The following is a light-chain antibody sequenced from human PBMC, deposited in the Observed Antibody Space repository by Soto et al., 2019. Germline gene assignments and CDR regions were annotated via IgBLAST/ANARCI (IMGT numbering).Light chain of an antibody. Sequence: EIVLTQSPGTLSLSPGERATLSCRASQSVSSSYLVWYQQKPGQAPRLLIYDASSRATGIPDRFSGSGSGTDFTLTISRLEPEDFAVYYCQQYGNSPWTFGQGTKVEIK. CDR2: DAS. J-gene: IGKJ1*01. CDR3: QQYGNSPWT. CDR1: QSVSSSY. V-gene: IGKV3-20*01.